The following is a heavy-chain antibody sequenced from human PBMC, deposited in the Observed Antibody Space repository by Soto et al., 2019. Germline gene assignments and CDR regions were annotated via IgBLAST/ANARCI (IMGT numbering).Heavy chain of an antibody. CDR3: ARRIRVTHDEDAFDI. CDR1: GYTFTSYD. D-gene: IGHD1-20*01. Sequence: QVQLVQSGAEVKKPGASVKVSCKASGYTFTSYDINWVRQATGQGLEWMGWMNPNSGNTGYAQEFQGRVTMTRNTSISTAYMELSSLRSEDTAVYYCARRIRVTHDEDAFDIWGQGTMVTVSS. J-gene: IGHJ3*02. V-gene: IGHV1-8*01. CDR2: MNPNSGNT.